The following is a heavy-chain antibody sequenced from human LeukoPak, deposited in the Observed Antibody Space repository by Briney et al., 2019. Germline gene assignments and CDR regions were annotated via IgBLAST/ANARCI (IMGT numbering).Heavy chain of an antibody. J-gene: IGHJ4*02. CDR2: IYYSGST. Sequence: SETLSLTCTVSGGSISSYYWSWIRQPPGKGLEWIGYIYYSGSTNYNPSLKGRVTISVDTSKNQFSLKLSSVTAADTAVYYCARGGDIVVVPAENYFDYWGQGTLVTVSS. D-gene: IGHD2-2*01. CDR3: ARGGDIVVVPAENYFDY. V-gene: IGHV4-59*01. CDR1: GGSISSYY.